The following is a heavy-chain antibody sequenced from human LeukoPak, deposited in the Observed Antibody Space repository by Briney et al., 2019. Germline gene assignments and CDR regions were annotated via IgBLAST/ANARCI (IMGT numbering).Heavy chain of an antibody. J-gene: IGHJ4*02. V-gene: IGHV3-48*03. Sequence: GGSLRLSCAASGFTFSSYEMNWVRQAPGKGLEWVSYISSSGSTIYYADSVKGRFTISRDNSKNTLYLQMNSLRPEDTSVYYCAMSPTSWYFDYWGQGTLVTVSS. D-gene: IGHD2-2*01. CDR3: AMSPTSWYFDY. CDR2: ISSSGSTI. CDR1: GFTFSSYE.